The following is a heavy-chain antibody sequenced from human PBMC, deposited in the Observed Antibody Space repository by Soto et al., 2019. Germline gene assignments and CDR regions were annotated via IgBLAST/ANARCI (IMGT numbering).Heavy chain of an antibody. V-gene: IGHV1-18*01. CDR1: GYTFTRYG. CDR3: AKNGQPPYYYYGLDV. J-gene: IGHJ6*02. D-gene: IGHD2-8*01. CDR2: ISGYNGDA. Sequence: ASVKVSCKASGYTFTRYGISWVRQAPGQGLEWMGWISGYNGDANYAQRFQGRVSMTIDTSTTTAYMELRTLTPDDTAVYYCAKNGQPPYYYYGLDVWGQGTSVTVSS.